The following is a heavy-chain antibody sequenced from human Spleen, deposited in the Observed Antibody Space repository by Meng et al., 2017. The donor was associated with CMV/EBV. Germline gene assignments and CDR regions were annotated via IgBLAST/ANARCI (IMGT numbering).Heavy chain of an antibody. V-gene: IGHV3-11*04. D-gene: IGHD2-2*01. CDR1: GFTFSDYY. Sequence: GESLKISCAASGFTFSDYYMSWIRQAPGKGLEWVSYISSSGSTIYYADSVKGRFTISRDNAKNSLYLQMNGLRVEDTAVYYCARDRHQLPVYYYDYWGQGTLVTVSS. CDR2: ISSSGSTI. CDR3: ARDRHQLPVYYYDY. J-gene: IGHJ4*02.